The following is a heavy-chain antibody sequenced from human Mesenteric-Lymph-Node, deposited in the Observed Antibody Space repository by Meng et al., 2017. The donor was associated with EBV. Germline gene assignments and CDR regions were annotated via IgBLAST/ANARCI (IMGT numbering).Heavy chain of an antibody. CDR3: ARVWNGGNQDGFDI. J-gene: IGHJ3*02. CDR1: GFTFSDYY. Sequence: QVQLVESRGGLVKPGGSLRLSCAAFGFTFSDYYMSWIRQAPGKGLELISYISSSGSTIYYADSVKGRFTISRDNAKNSLYLQMNSLSAEDTAVYYCARVWNGGNQDGFDIWGQGTMVTVSS. V-gene: IGHV3-11*01. CDR2: ISSSGSTI. D-gene: IGHD4-23*01.